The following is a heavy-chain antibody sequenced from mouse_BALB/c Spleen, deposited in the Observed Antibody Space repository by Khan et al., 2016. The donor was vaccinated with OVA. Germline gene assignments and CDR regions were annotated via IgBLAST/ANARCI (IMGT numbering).Heavy chain of an antibody. CDR2: INYSGNT. Sequence: EVQLQQSGPGLVKPSQSLSLTCTVTGYSITSEYAWNWIRQFPGNKLEWMGYINYSGNTRFNPSLKSRTSITLYPSKNQFFLQLNAVTTEDTATYYGARKDYYDYDPFPYWGQGTLVTVSA. D-gene: IGHD2-4*01. CDR3: ARKDYYDYDPFPY. J-gene: IGHJ3*01. V-gene: IGHV3-2*02. CDR1: GYSITSEYA.